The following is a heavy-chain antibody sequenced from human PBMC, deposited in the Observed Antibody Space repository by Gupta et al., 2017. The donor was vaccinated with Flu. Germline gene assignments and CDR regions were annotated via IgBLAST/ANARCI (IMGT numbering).Heavy chain of an antibody. D-gene: IGHD2-2*02. CDR3: AAVVPAAIRGWFDP. CDR2: IYYSGST. J-gene: IGHJ5*02. V-gene: IGHV4-39*01. CDR1: GGSISSSSYY. Sequence: QLQLQESGPGLVKPSETLSLTCTVSGGSISSSSYYWGWIRQPPGKGLEWIGSIYYSGSTYYNPSLKSRVTISVDTSKNQFSLKLSSVTAADTAVYYCAAVVPAAIRGWFDPWGQGTLVTVSS.